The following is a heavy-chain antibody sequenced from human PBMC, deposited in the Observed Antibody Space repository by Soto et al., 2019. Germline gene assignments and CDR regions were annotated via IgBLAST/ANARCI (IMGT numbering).Heavy chain of an antibody. CDR3: AKDEVLVEVVARDYYGMDV. J-gene: IGHJ6*02. Sequence: QVQLVESGGGVVQPGRSLRLSCVVSGFTFSSNGMHGVRQAPGKGLEWLAVISYDGRKKYYADSVKGRFTISRDNSKXXLXXQMNNLRAEDTAVYYCAKDEVLVEVVARDYYGMDVWGQGTTVTVSS. CDR2: ISYDGRKK. V-gene: IGHV3-30*18. D-gene: IGHD2-15*01. CDR1: GFTFSSNG.